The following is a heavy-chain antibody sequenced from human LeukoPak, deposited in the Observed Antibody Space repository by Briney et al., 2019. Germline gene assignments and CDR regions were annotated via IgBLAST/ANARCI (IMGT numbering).Heavy chain of an antibody. CDR1: GFTFSNAW. V-gene: IGHV3-15*01. J-gene: IGHJ3*02. CDR3: TTGRLAVDAFDI. D-gene: IGHD3-3*01. CDR2: IKSKTDGGTT. Sequence: TSGGSLRLXCAASGFTFSNAWMRWVRQAPGKGLEWVGRIKSKTDGGTTDYAAPVKGRFTISRNDSKNTLYLQMNSLKTEDTAVYYCTTGRLAVDAFDIWGQGTMVTVSS.